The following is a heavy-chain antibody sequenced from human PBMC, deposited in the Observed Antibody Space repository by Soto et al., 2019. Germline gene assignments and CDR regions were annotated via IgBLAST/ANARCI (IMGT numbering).Heavy chain of an antibody. CDR1: GDSISSYY. D-gene: IGHD6-13*01. CDR2: IYYSGST. Sequence: SETLSLTCTVSGDSISSYYWSWIRQPPGKGLEWIGYIYYSGSTNYNPSLKSRVTISVDTSKNQFSLKLSSVTAADTAVYYCTRGPGIAALWGQGTLVTVSS. V-gene: IGHV4-59*01. J-gene: IGHJ4*02. CDR3: TRGPGIAAL.